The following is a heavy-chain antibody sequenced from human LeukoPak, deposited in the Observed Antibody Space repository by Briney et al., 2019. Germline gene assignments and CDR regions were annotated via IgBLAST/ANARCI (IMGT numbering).Heavy chain of an antibody. J-gene: IGHJ4*02. D-gene: IGHD3-10*01. CDR1: GYTFTDYY. V-gene: IGHV1-2*02. CDR2: INPHSGGT. CDR3: AKPATSWFGVLIPDVTFDF. Sequence: ASVKVSCKASGYTFTDYYMHWVRQAPGQGLEWMGWINPHSGGTNYAQKFQGRVTMTRDTSISTTYMELRRLRSDDTAVYYCAKPATSWFGVLIPDVTFDFAGQGTLVTVSS.